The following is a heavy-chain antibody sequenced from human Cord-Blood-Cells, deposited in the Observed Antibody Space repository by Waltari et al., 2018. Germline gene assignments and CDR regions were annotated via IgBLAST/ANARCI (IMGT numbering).Heavy chain of an antibody. Sequence: QVQLVQSGAEVKKPGSSVKVSCKSSGGTFSSYAISWVRQAPGQGLEWMGGIIPIFGTANYGQKFQGRVTITADESTSTAYRELSSLRSEDTAVYYCARGRGYSYGYNWFDPWGQGTLVTVSS. CDR1: GGTFSSYA. CDR3: ARGRGYSYGYNWFDP. V-gene: IGHV1-69*01. CDR2: IIPIFGTA. J-gene: IGHJ5*02. D-gene: IGHD5-18*01.